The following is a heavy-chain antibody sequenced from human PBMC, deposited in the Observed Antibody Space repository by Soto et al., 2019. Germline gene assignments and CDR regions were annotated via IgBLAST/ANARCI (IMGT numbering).Heavy chain of an antibody. D-gene: IGHD3-10*01. CDR3: FEI. CDR2: ISSSSSYI. V-gene: IGHV3-21*01. CDR1: GFTFSSYS. J-gene: IGHJ3*02. Sequence: GGTLRLSCAASGFTFSSYSMNWVRQAPGKGLEWVSSISSSSSYIYYADSVKGRITISRDDYKNSLYLKMNSLIARRVDGSAAFEIWGQGTMVTVSS.